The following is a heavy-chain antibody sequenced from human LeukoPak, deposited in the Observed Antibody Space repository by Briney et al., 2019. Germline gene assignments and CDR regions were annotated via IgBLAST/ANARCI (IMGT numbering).Heavy chain of an antibody. CDR3: ARGRYSSSWYERPVFDY. J-gene: IGHJ4*02. V-gene: IGHV4-34*01. CDR2: INHSGST. Sequence: SETLSLTCVVYGGSFSGYYWSWIRQPPGKGLEWIGEINHSGSTNYNPSLKSRVTISVDTSKNQFSLKLSSVTAADTAVYYCARGRYSSSWYERPVFDYWGQGTLVTVSS. D-gene: IGHD6-13*01. CDR1: GGSFSGYY.